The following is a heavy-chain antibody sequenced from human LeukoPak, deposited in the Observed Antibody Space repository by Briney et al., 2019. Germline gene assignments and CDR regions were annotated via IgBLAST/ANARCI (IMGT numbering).Heavy chain of an antibody. CDR1: GGSFSGYY. D-gene: IGHD2-15*01. V-gene: IGHV4-34*01. CDR3: ARGAIVVAQRSPNRAEYFQH. J-gene: IGHJ1*01. Sequence: SETLSLTCAVYGGSFSGYYWSWIRQPPGKGLEWIGEINHSGSTNYNPSLKSRVTISVDTSKTQFSLELSSVTAADTAVYYCARGAIVVAQRSPNRAEYFQHWGQGTLVTVSA. CDR2: INHSGST.